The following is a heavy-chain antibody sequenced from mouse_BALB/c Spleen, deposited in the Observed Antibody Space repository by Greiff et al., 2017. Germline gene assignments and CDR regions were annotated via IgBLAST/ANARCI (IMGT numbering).Heavy chain of an antibody. CDR3: ARSTTVVGYWYFDV. J-gene: IGHJ1*01. D-gene: IGHD1-1*01. CDR2: IHYSGST. CDR1: GYSITSGYS. Sequence: VQLKESGPDLVKPSQSLSLTCTVTGYSITSGYSWHWIRQFPGNRLEWMGYIHYSGSTNYNPSLKSRISITRDTSKNQFFLQLNSVTTEDTATYYRARSTTVVGYWYFDVWGAGTTVTVSS. V-gene: IGHV3-1*02.